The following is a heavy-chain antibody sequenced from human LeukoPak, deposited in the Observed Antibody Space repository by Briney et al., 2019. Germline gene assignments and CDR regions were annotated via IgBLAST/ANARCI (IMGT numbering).Heavy chain of an antibody. J-gene: IGHJ6*02. CDR3: ARGRGYSSSWQYYYYGMDV. V-gene: IGHV4-34*01. Sequence: SETLSLTCAVYGGSFSGYYWSWIRQPPGKGLEWIGETNHSGSTNYNPSLKSRVTISVNTSKNQFSLKLSSVTATDTAVYYCARGRGYSSSWQYYYYGMDVWGQGTTVTVSS. D-gene: IGHD6-13*01. CDR1: GGSFSGYY. CDR2: TNHSGST.